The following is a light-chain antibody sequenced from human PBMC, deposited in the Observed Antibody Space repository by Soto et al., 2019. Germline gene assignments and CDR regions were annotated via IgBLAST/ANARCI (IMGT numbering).Light chain of an antibody. CDR1: QSVTSSY. Sequence: EIVLTQSPGTLSLSPGEIATLSCRASQSVTSSYLAWYQQKPGQAPRLLISGASSRATGIPDRFSGSGSGKDFTLTISRLEPEDFAVYYCQQYSTSRLTVGGGTKVEIK. J-gene: IGKJ4*01. CDR2: GAS. CDR3: QQYSTSRLT. V-gene: IGKV3-20*01.